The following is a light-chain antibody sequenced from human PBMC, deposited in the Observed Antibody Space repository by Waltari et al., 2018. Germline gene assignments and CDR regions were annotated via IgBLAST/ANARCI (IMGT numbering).Light chain of an antibody. CDR3: QQYVVSPLT. J-gene: IGKJ4*01. CDR1: QTVSSGY. V-gene: IGKV3-20*01. Sequence: EMVLTQSPGTLSLSPGERATLSCRASQTVSSGYLAWFQQKPGQAPRLLIYDTSSRATGIPDRFTGSGSGTDFTLTISRLEPEDFAVYYCQQYVVSPLTFGGGTKVEIK. CDR2: DTS.